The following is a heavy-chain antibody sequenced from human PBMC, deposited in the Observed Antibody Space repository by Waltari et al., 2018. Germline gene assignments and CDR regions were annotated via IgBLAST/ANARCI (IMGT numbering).Heavy chain of an antibody. CDR1: GGSISSYY. CDR2: IYYSGSR. Sequence: QVQLQESGPGLVKPSETLSLTCTVSGGSISSYYWSWIRQPPGKGLEWIGYIYYSGSRNYNPSLKSRVTISVDTSKNQFSLKLSSVTAADTAVYYCARDYGIAAAGTWYFDLWGRGTLVTVSS. D-gene: IGHD6-13*01. CDR3: ARDYGIAAAGTWYFDL. V-gene: IGHV4-59*01. J-gene: IGHJ2*01.